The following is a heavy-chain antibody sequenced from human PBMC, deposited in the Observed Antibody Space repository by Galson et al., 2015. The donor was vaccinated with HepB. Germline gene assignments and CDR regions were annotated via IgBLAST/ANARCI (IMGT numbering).Heavy chain of an antibody. CDR1: GFTFSSYA. Sequence: SLRLSCAASGFTFSSYAMHWVRQAPGKGLEWVAVISYDGSNKYYADSVKGRFTISRDNSKNTLYLQMNSLRAEDTAVYYCARGDLWFGEGIDAFDIWGQGTMVTVSS. CDR2: ISYDGSNK. D-gene: IGHD3-10*01. J-gene: IGHJ3*02. CDR3: ARGDLWFGEGIDAFDI. V-gene: IGHV3-30-3*01.